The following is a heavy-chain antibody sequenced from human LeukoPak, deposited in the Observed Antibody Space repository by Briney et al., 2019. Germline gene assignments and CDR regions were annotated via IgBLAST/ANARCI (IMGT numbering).Heavy chain of an antibody. CDR1: GFSFGDYS. Sequence: GGSLRLSCAASGFSFGDYSMNWVRQAPGKGLEWISYIGNSSGNTYYADSVKGRFTIPGDKARDSLYLQMNSLRVEDTAVYYCARDYKYAFDNWGQGTLVTVSS. V-gene: IGHV3-48*01. CDR2: IGNSSGNT. J-gene: IGHJ4*02. CDR3: ARDYKYAFDN. D-gene: IGHD5-24*01.